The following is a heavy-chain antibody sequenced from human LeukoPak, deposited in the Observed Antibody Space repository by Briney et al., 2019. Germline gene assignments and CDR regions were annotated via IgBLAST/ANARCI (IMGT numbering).Heavy chain of an antibody. V-gene: IGHV1-2*02. CDR1: GYTFTGYY. Sequence: ASVKVSCKASGYTFTGYYIHWVRQAPGQGLERMGWINPNSGGTKYAQKFQGRVTMTRDMSISTAYMELSRLISDDTAVYYCARAQTYCSGVTCYSDSWGQGILVTVSS. CDR2: INPNSGGT. CDR3: ARAQTYCSGVTCYSDS. J-gene: IGHJ4*02. D-gene: IGHD2-15*01.